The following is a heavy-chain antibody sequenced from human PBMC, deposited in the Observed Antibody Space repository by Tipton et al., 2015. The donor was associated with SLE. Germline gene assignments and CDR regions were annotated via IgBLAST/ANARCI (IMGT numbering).Heavy chain of an antibody. V-gene: IGHV4-34*01. J-gene: IGHJ2*01. CDR1: GGSFSGYY. D-gene: IGHD2-21*01. CDR2: INHSGST. CDR3: ARGESGGDRWYFDL. Sequence: AGLVKPSETLSLTCAVYGGSFSGYYWSWIRQPPGKGLEWIGEINHSGSTNYNPSLKSRVTISVDTSKNQFSLKLSSVTAADTAVYYCARGESGGDRWYFDLWGRGTLVTVSS.